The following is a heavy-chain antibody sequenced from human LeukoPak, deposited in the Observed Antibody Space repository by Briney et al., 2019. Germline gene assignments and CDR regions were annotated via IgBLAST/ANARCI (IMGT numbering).Heavy chain of an antibody. CDR2: IKQDGSEK. Sequence: EGSLRLSCAASGFTFSRYWMSWVRQAPGKGLEWEANIKQDGSEKYYVDSVKGRFTISRDNAKNSLYLQMNSLRAEDTAVYYCARERYFDRGDWFVPWGQGTLVTVSS. V-gene: IGHV3-7*01. CDR1: GFTFSRYW. J-gene: IGHJ5*02. D-gene: IGHD3-9*01. CDR3: ARERYFDRGDWFVP.